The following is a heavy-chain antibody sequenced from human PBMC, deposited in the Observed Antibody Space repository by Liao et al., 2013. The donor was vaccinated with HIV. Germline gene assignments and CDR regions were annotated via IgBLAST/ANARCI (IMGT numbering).Heavy chain of an antibody. J-gene: IGHJ6*04. CDR1: GGSMRSGSYY. V-gene: IGHV4-61*02. CDR2: IYTSGSS. CDR3: ARDETELGHV. D-gene: IGHD7-27*01. Sequence: QVQLQESGPGLVKPLETLSLTCTVSGGSMRSGSYYWSWIRQPAGKGLEWIGRIYTSGSSDYNPSLRGRVTISLDRSKNLFSLKLTSVTAADTAVYYCARDETELGHVWGKGTTVTVSS.